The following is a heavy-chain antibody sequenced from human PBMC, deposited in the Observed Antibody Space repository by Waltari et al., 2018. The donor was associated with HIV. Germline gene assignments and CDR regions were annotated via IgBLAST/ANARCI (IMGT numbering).Heavy chain of an antibody. CDR2: IYYSGST. V-gene: IGHV4-59*01. Sequence: QVQLQESGPGLVKPSETLSLTCTVSGGSISSYYWSWIRQPPGKGLEWIGYIYYSGSTNYNPSLKSRVTISVDTSKNQFSLKLSSVTAADTAVYYCARVRESASAFDIWGQGTMVTVSS. CDR3: ARVRESASAFDI. CDR1: GGSISSYY. J-gene: IGHJ3*02.